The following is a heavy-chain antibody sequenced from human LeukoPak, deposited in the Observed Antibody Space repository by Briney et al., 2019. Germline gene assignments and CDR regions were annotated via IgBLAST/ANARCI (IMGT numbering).Heavy chain of an antibody. Sequence: SETLPLTCAVYGGSFSGYYWSWIRQPPGKGLEWIGEINHSGSTNYNPSLKSRVTISVDTSKNQFSLKLSSVTAADTAVYYCARGDYSSSWGKNWFDPWGQGTLVTVSS. CDR3: ARGDYSSSWGKNWFDP. D-gene: IGHD6-13*01. J-gene: IGHJ5*02. CDR1: GGSFSGYY. CDR2: INHSGST. V-gene: IGHV4-34*01.